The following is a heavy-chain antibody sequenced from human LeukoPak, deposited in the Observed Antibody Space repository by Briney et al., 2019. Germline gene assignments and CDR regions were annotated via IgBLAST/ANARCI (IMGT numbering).Heavy chain of an antibody. Sequence: PSETLSLTCTVSGGSISSYYWSWIRQPPGKGLEWIGYIYYSGSTNYNPSLKSRVTISVDTSKNQFSLKLSSVTAADTAVYYCARIWSGYPTKFDPWGQGTPVTVSS. CDR1: GGSISSYY. V-gene: IGHV4-59*01. CDR2: IYYSGST. CDR3: ARIWSGYPTKFDP. D-gene: IGHD3-3*01. J-gene: IGHJ5*02.